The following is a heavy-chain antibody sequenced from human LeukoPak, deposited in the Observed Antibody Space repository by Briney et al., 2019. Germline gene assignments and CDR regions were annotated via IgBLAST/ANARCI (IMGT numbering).Heavy chain of an antibody. Sequence: SETLSLTCAVYGGSFSGYYWSWVRQPPGKGPGWMGEINHRGRTNYHPSLKRRVTISVDTSKSPFYLKLSSVTAADTAMYYCARHFFRGSGSFQNYMDVWGKGTPVTISS. V-gene: IGHV4-34*01. CDR3: ARHFFRGSGSFQNYMDV. CDR1: GGSFSGYY. D-gene: IGHD3-10*01. J-gene: IGHJ6*03. CDR2: INHRGRT.